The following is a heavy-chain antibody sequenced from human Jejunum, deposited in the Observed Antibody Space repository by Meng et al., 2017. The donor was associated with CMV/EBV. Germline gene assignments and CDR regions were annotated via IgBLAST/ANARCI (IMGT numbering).Heavy chain of an antibody. J-gene: IGHJ6*02. V-gene: IGHV3-53*01. CDR3: ARDLAGIDRVYYYYGSDV. D-gene: IGHD3-3*02. Sequence: MNGGRQGPGEGLEWGAVLYGGSSTYYADSMQGRFTISRDNSKNTLFLQMNSLRAEDTAVYYCARDLAGIDRVYYYYGSDVWGQGTTVTVSS. CDR2: LYGGSST.